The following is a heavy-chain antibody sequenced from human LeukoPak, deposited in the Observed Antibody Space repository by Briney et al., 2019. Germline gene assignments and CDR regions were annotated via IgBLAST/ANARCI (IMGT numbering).Heavy chain of an antibody. CDR3: ARGSREHYYDSSGYYDDY. Sequence: SETLSLTCTVSGGSISSYYWSWIRQPPGKGLEWIGYIYYSGSTNYNPSLKSRVTISVDTSKNQFSLKLSSVTAADTAVYYCARGSREHYYDSSGYYDDYWGQGTLVTVSS. V-gene: IGHV4-59*01. CDR1: GGSISSYY. J-gene: IGHJ4*02. CDR2: IYYSGST. D-gene: IGHD3-22*01.